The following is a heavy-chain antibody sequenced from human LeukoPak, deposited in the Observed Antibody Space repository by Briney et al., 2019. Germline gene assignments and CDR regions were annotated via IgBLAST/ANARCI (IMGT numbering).Heavy chain of an antibody. CDR2: ITSGGDYI. D-gene: IGHD3-9*01. CDR3: ARGHYDVLAASYKWTPDY. Sequence: GGSLRLSCAASGFTFNTVNMNWVRQAPGKGLEWVSSITSGGDYIYYADSVKGRFTTSRDNAKNSLTPQLNSLRVEDTAVYYCARGHYDVLAASYKWTPDYWGQGTLVTVSS. V-gene: IGHV3-21*01. CDR1: GFTFNTVN. J-gene: IGHJ4*02.